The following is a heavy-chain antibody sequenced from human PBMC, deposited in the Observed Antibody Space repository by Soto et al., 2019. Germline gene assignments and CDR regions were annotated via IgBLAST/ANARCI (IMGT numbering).Heavy chain of an antibody. Sequence: ASVKVSCKASGYTFTGYYMHWVRQAPGQGLEWMGWINPNSGGTNYAQKFQGRVTMTRDTSISTAYMELSRLRSDDTAVYYCARIPYYYDSSGYYFYWGQGTLVTVSS. CDR1: GYTFTGYY. J-gene: IGHJ4*02. D-gene: IGHD3-22*01. CDR2: INPNSGGT. CDR3: ARIPYYYDSSGYYFY. V-gene: IGHV1-2*02.